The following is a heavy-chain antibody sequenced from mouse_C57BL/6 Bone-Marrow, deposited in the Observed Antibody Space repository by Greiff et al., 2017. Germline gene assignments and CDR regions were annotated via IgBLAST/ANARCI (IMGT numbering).Heavy chain of an antibody. CDR1: GYTFTSYW. CDR2: IHPNSGST. Sequence: QVQLQQPGAELVKPGASVKLSCKASGYTFTSYWMNWVKQRPGQGLEWIGMIHPNSGSTNYNEKFKSKATLTVAKSSSTAYMQLSSLTSEDSAVYFCSSLYYGSSYDWYFDVWGTGTTVTVSS. D-gene: IGHD1-1*01. CDR3: SSLYYGSSYDWYFDV. V-gene: IGHV1-64*01. J-gene: IGHJ1*03.